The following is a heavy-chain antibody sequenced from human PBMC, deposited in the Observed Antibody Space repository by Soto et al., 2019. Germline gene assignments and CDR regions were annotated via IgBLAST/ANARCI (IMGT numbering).Heavy chain of an antibody. J-gene: IGHJ6*02. D-gene: IGHD6-13*01. CDR3: ARDSPNSSSWYVDFWRDYYYYYGMDV. V-gene: IGHV3-30-3*01. CDR1: GFTFSSYA. CDR2: ISYDGSNK. Sequence: PGGSLRLSCAASGFTFSSYAMHWVRQAPGKGLEWVAVISYDGSNKYYADSVKGRFTISRDNSKNTLYLQMNSLRAEDTAVYYCARDSPNSSSWYVDFWRDYYYYYGMDVWGHGTTVTVSS.